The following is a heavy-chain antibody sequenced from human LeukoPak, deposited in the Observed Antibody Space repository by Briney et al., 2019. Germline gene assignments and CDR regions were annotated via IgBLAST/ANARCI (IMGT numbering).Heavy chain of an antibody. CDR1: GYTFTGYY. J-gene: IGHJ3*02. D-gene: IGHD3-10*01. CDR3: ARSYGEADAFDI. CDR2: INPNSGGT. V-gene: IGHV1-2*02. Sequence: GASVKVPCKASGYTFTGYYMHWVRQAPGQGLEWMGWINPNSGGTNYAQKFQGRVTMTRDTSISTAYMELSRLRSDDTAVYYCARSYGEADAFDIWGQGTMVTVSS.